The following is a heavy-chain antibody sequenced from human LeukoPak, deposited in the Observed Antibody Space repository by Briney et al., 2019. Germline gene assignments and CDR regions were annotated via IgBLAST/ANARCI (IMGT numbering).Heavy chain of an antibody. Sequence: SETLSLTCTVSGGSINSHYWSWIRQPAGQGLEWIGRIYSTGSTSYNPSLKSRVTMSVDTSNNQLSLKLSSVTAADTAVYYCAREGLEDCSGASCYFLFDPWGQGPLVTVTS. V-gene: IGHV4-4*07. D-gene: IGHD2-15*01. CDR1: GGSINSHY. CDR2: IYSTGST. CDR3: AREGLEDCSGASCYFLFDP. J-gene: IGHJ5*02.